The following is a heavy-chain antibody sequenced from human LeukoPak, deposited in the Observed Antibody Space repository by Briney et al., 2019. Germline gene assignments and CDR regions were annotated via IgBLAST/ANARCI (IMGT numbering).Heavy chain of an antibody. CDR2: ISYDGSNK. CDR1: GFTFSSYG. J-gene: IGHJ6*02. D-gene: IGHD3-10*01. V-gene: IGHV3-30*18. CDR3: AKVGLWFGELWSLNGMDV. Sequence: GGSLRLSCAASGFTFSSYGMHWVRQAPGKGLEWVAVISYDGSNKYYADSVKGRFTISRDNSKNTLYLQMNSLRAEDTAVYYSAKVGLWFGELWSLNGMDVWGQGTTVTVSS.